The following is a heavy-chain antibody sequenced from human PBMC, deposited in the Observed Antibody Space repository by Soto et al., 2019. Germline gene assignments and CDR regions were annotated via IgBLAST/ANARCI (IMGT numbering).Heavy chain of an antibody. D-gene: IGHD4-17*01. Sequence: QVQLVESGGGVVQPGRSLRLSCAASGFTFSSYGMHWVRQAPGKGLEWVAVIWYDGSNKYYADSVKGRFTISRDNSKNTLYLQMNSLRAEDTSVYYCARALTTVTLNYYYGMDVWGQGTTVTVSS. J-gene: IGHJ6*02. CDR3: ARALTTVTLNYYYGMDV. CDR1: GFTFSSYG. V-gene: IGHV3-33*01. CDR2: IWYDGSNK.